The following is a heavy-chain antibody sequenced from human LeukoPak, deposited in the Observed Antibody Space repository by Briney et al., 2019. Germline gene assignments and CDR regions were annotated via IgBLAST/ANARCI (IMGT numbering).Heavy chain of an antibody. V-gene: IGHV3-7*01. CDR2: IKQDGSEK. CDR1: GFTFSSYW. Sequence: QAGGSLGLSCAASGFTFSSYWMSWVRQAPGKGLEWVANIKQDGSEKYYVDSVKGRFTISRDNAKNSLYLQMNSLRAEDTAVYYCASYGIAAAGTDFDYWGQGTLVTVSS. J-gene: IGHJ4*02. D-gene: IGHD6-13*01. CDR3: ASYGIAAAGTDFDY.